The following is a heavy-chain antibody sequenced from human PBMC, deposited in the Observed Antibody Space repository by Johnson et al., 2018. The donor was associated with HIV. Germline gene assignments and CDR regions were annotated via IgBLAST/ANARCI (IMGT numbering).Heavy chain of an antibody. J-gene: IGHJ3*02. CDR2: IKQDGSEK. Sequence: VQLVESGGGLVQPGGSLRLSCAASGFTFSSYWMSWVRQAPGQGLEWVANIKQDGSEKYYVDSVKGRFSISRDNAKNSLYRQMNSLRAEDTAVYYCAGGGGGSGWYGGAFDIWGQGTMVTVSS. V-gene: IGHV3-7*01. D-gene: IGHD6-19*01. CDR3: AGGGGGSGWYGGAFDI. CDR1: GFTFSSYW.